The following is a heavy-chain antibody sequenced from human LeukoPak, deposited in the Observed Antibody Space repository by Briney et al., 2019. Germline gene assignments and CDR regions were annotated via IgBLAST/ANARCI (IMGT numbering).Heavy chain of an antibody. CDR1: GGSISSGGYY. J-gene: IGHJ5*02. V-gene: IGHV4-31*03. Sequence: PSETLSLTCTVSGGSISSGGYYWSWIRQHPGKGLEWIGYIYYSGSTYYNPSLKSRVTISVDTSKNQFSLKLSSVTAADTAVYYCARESHYDFWSGYSNWFDPWGQGTLVTVSS. CDR3: ARESHYDFWSGYSNWFDP. CDR2: IYYSGST. D-gene: IGHD3-3*01.